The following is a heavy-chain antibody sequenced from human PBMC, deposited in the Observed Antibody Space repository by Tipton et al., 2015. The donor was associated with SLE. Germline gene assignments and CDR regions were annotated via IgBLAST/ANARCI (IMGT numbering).Heavy chain of an antibody. D-gene: IGHD3-16*01. CDR2: IYYSGST. Sequence: TLSLTCAVYGGSFSGYYWTWIRQPPGKGLEWIGSIYYSGSTYYNPSLKSRVTISVDTSKNQFSLKLSSVTAADTAVYYCAADSALGYWGQGTLVTVSS. CDR3: AADSALGY. V-gene: IGHV4-34*01. CDR1: GGSFSGYY. J-gene: IGHJ4*02.